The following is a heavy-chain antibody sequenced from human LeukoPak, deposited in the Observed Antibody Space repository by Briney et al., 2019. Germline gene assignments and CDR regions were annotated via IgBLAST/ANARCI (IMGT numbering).Heavy chain of an antibody. CDR3: ARGRWFDP. Sequence: SETLSLTCAVYGGSFSGYYWSWIRQTPGKGLEWIGEINHSGSTNYNPSLKTRVTISVDPSKNQFSLKLSSVTAADTAVYYCARGRWFDPWGQGTLVTVSS. CDR1: GGSFSGYY. J-gene: IGHJ5*02. CDR2: INHSGST. V-gene: IGHV4-34*01.